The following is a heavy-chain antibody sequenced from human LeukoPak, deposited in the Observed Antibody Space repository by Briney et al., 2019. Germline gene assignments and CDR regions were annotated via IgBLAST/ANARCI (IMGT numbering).Heavy chain of an antibody. J-gene: IGHJ4*02. CDR2: VYFSGST. CDR3: ARKTGYGSGSYYNYYFDY. V-gene: IGHV4-38-2*01. D-gene: IGHD3-10*01. CDR1: GYSISSGYY. Sequence: NPSETLSLTCAVSGYSISSGYYWTWIRQPAGKGLEWIGRVYFSGSTTYNPSLKGRVTISVDTSRNQFSLHLSSVTAADTAVYYCARKTGYGSGSYYNYYFDYWGQGSLVTVSS.